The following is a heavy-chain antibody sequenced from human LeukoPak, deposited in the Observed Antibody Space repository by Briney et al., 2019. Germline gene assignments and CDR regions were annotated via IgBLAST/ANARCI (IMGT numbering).Heavy chain of an antibody. V-gene: IGHV3-30*18. CDR1: GFTFSSYG. Sequence: GGSLRLSCAASGFTFSSYGMHWVRQAPGKGLEWVAVISYDGSYKHDADSVKGRFTISRDNSKNTLYLQMNSLRAEDTAVYYCVKSRGLFDPYFDYWGQGTLVTVSS. CDR3: VKSRGLFDPYFDY. D-gene: IGHD3-10*01. CDR2: ISYDGSYK. J-gene: IGHJ4*02.